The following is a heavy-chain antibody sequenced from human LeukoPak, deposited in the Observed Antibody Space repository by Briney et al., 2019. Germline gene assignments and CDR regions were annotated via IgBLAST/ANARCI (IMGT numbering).Heavy chain of an antibody. J-gene: IGHJ5*02. D-gene: IGHD1-1*01. CDR3: AREGTAGTNLNWFDP. V-gene: IGHV4-59*01. Sequence: SETLSLTCTVSGGSISSYYWSWIRQPPGKGLEWIGYISYSGSTNFNPSLKSRVTISVDTSKNQFSLKLSSVTAADTAVYYCAREGTAGTNLNWFDPWGQGILVTVSS. CDR1: GGSISSYY. CDR2: ISYSGST.